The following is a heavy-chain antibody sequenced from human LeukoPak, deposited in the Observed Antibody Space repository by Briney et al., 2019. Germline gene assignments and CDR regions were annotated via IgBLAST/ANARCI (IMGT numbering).Heavy chain of an antibody. CDR1: GYTFTGYY. Sequence: ASVKVSCKASGYTFTGYYMHWVRQAPGQGLEWMGWINPNSGGTNYAQKFQGRVTMTTDTSTSTAYMELRSLRSDDTAVYYCARVIGGSGTSPQARGYFDYWGQGTLVTVSS. V-gene: IGHV1-2*02. CDR3: ARVIGGSGTSPQARGYFDY. J-gene: IGHJ4*02. D-gene: IGHD3-10*01. CDR2: INPNSGGT.